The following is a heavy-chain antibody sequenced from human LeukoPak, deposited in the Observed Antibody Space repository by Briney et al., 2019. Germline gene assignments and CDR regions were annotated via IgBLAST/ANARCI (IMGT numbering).Heavy chain of an antibody. J-gene: IGHJ4*01. CDR1: GFTLRNYW. Sequence: PGGSLRLSCTASGFTLRNYWMHWVRQVPGKRLVWFSRISGDGSVTNYADSVQGRLTISRDNAKNILYLQINNLRSEDTAVYYCARYSSSSGGASYYLDYWGHGTLVTVSS. CDR3: ARYSSSSGGASYYLDY. CDR2: ISGDGSVT. D-gene: IGHD6-6*01. V-gene: IGHV3-74*01.